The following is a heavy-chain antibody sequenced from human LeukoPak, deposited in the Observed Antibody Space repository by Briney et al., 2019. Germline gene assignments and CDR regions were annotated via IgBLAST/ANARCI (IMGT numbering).Heavy chain of an antibody. CDR1: GFTFSSYA. V-gene: IGHV3-23*01. D-gene: IGHD2-2*02. CDR2: ISGSGGST. J-gene: IGHJ6*03. Sequence: GGSLRLSCAASGFTFSSYAMSWVRQAPGKGLEWVSAISGSGGSTYYADSVKGRFTISRDNSKNTLYLQMNSLRAEDTAVYYCVRLTLDTAYSYYYYMDVWGKGTTVTVSS. CDR3: VRLTLDTAYSYYYYMDV.